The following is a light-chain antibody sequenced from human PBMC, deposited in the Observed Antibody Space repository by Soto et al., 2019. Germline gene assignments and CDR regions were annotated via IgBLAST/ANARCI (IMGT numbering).Light chain of an antibody. CDR1: SSDVGGYNY. J-gene: IGLJ2*01. CDR3: SSYAGSNNLV. CDR2: EVS. Sequence: QPVLTQPPSASGSPGQSVTISCTGTSSDVGGYNYVSWYQQHPGKAPKLMIYEVSKRPSGVPDRFSGSKSGNTASLTVSGLQAEDEADYYCSSYAGSNNLVFGGGTKPPS. V-gene: IGLV2-8*01.